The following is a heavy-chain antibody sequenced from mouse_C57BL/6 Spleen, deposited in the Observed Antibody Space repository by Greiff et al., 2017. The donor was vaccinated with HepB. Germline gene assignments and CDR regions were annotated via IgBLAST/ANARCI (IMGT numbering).Heavy chain of an antibody. CDR3: DAYYYGSLDY. Sequence: VQLQQSGPELVKPGASVKISCKASGYAFSSSWMNWVKQRPGKGLEWIGRIYPGDGDTNYNGKFKGKATLTADKSSSTAYMQLSSLTSEDSAVYFCDAYYYGSLDYWGQGTTLTVSS. CDR2: IYPGDGDT. CDR1: GYAFSSSW. V-gene: IGHV1-82*01. J-gene: IGHJ2*01. D-gene: IGHD1-1*01.